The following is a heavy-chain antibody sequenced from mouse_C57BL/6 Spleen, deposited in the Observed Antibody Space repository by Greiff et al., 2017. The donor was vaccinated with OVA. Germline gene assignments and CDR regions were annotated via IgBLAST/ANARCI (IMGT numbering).Heavy chain of an antibody. V-gene: IGHV1-82*01. CDR2: IYPGGGGT. Sequence: QVQLQQSGPELVKPGASVKISCKASGYAFSSSWMNWVKQRPGQGLEWIGRIYPGGGGTNYNGKFKGKATLTADKSSSTAYMQLSSLTSEDSAVYFCARGYYYGSSWGQGTSVTVSS. CDR3: ARGYYYGSS. J-gene: IGHJ4*01. CDR1: GYAFSSSW. D-gene: IGHD1-1*01.